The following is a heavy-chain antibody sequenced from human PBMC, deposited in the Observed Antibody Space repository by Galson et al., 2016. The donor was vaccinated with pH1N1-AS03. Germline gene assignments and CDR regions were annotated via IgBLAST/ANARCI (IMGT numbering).Heavy chain of an antibody. Sequence: SLRLSCAASGISLSSSWMHWVRQAPGRGLVWVSGINGVGSSIKYADAVKGRFTISRDNAKNMLCLQMNSLRADDAAVYYCARGYDDSGPDDHRLFDSWGQGTQVTVSS. CDR1: GISLSSSW. V-gene: IGHV3-74*01. J-gene: IGHJ5*01. D-gene: IGHD3-22*01. CDR2: INGVGSSI. CDR3: ARGYDDSGPDDHRLFDS.